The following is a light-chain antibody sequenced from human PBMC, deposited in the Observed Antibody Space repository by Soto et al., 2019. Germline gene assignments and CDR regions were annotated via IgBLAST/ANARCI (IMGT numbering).Light chain of an antibody. CDR2: GAS. CDR3: QQYNRSYT. Sequence: DIQLTHSPSILSASGGDRVTITCRASQSIANRLAWYQQKPGKTPKLLIYGASTLESGVPSRFSGSGSGTEFTLTINSLQTDDFATYYCQQYNRSYTFGQGTKLEIK. J-gene: IGKJ2*01. V-gene: IGKV1-5*01. CDR1: QSIANR.